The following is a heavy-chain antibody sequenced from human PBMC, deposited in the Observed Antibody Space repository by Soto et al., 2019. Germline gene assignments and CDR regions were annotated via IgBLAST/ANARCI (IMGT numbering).Heavy chain of an antibody. D-gene: IGHD3-10*01. J-gene: IGHJ6*03. V-gene: IGHV3-33*01. CDR2: IWCDGSNK. CDR3: ARDSVLWFGELLYMDV. Sequence: GGSLRLSCAASGFTFSSYGMHWVRQAPGKGLEWVAVIWCDGSNKYYADSVKGRLAISRDNSKNTLYLQMNSLRAEGTAVYYCARDSVLWFGELLYMDVWGKGTTVTVSS. CDR1: GFTFSSYG.